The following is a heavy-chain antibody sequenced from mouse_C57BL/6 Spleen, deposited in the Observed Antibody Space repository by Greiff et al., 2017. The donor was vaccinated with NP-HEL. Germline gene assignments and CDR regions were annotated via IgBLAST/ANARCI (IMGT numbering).Heavy chain of an antibody. CDR1: GFTFSDYG. J-gene: IGHJ2*01. D-gene: IGHD1-1*01. CDR2: ISSGSSTI. V-gene: IGHV5-17*01. CDR3: ARGRVITTVDPFDY. Sequence: EVKVVESGGGLVKPGGSLKLSCAASGFTFSDYGMHWVRQAPEKGLEWVAYISSGSSTIYYADTVTGRFTISRDNAKNTLFLQMTSLRSEDTAMYYCARGRVITTVDPFDYWGQGTTLTVSS.